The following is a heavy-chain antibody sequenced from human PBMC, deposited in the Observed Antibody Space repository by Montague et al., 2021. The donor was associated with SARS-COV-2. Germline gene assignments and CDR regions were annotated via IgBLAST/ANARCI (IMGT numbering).Heavy chain of an antibody. D-gene: IGHD3-16*01. CDR2: ISDSGDST. J-gene: IGHJ4*02. CDR1: GFTFGNFA. CDR3: VKDKIGVF. V-gene: IGHV3-23*01. Sequence: SLRLSCAASGFTFGNFAMTWVRQTPGKGLEWVSSISDSGDSTWSPDSVKGRSTISRDNSKNILYLQMSSPRVDDTAIYYCVKDKIGVFWGQGTLVTVSS.